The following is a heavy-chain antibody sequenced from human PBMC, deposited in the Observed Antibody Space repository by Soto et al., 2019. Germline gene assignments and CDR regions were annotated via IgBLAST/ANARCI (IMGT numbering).Heavy chain of an antibody. V-gene: IGHV1-69*02. CDR2: IIPILGIA. J-gene: IGHJ5*02. D-gene: IGHD2-2*01. CDR3: ARVDCSSTSCYSGWFDP. CDR1: GGTFSSYT. Sequence: SVKVSCKASGGTFSSYTISWVRQAPGQGLEWMGRIIPILGIANYAQKFQGRVTITADKSTSTAYMELSSLRSEDTAVYYCARVDCSSTSCYSGWFDPWGQGTLVTVS.